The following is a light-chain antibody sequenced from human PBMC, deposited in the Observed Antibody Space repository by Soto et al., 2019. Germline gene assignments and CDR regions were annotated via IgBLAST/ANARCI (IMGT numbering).Light chain of an antibody. V-gene: IGKV3-20*01. Sequence: EIGLTQSPGTLSLSPGERATLSCRASQSVSSSYLAWYQQKPGQAPRLLIFGASSRATGNPARFSASGSGTDFTLTIGWVEPEDFAVYYCHQYVSSPCTFSPGTKVDI. CDR3: HQYVSSPCT. CDR1: QSVSSSY. CDR2: GAS. J-gene: IGKJ3*01.